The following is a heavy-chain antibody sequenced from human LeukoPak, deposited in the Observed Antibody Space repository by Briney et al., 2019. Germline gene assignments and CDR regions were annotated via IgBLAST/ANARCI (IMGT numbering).Heavy chain of an antibody. D-gene: IGHD1-14*01. CDR3: ARTDSGRNYYFDY. CDR2: IKQDGSEK. CDR1: GFTFSSYW. V-gene: IGHV3-7*01. Sequence: GGSLRLSCAASGFTFSSYWMSWVRQAPGKGLEWVANIKQDGSEKYYVDSVKGRLTISRDNAKNSLYLQMNSLRAEDTAVYYCARTDSGRNYYFDYWGQGTLVTVSS. J-gene: IGHJ4*02.